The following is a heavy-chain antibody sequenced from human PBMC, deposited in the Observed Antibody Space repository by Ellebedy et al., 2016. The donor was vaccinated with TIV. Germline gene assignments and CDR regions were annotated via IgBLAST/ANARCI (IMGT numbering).Heavy chain of an antibody. CDR2: INPNSGGT. D-gene: IGHD2-2*02. CDR3: ARAGYCSSTSCYKQFRFDY. CDR1: GYTFASYY. V-gene: IGHV1-2*02. Sequence: ASVKVSXKASGYTFASYYMHWVRQAPGQGFEWMGWINPNSGGTNYAQKFQGRVTMTRDTSISTAYMELSRLRSDDTAVYYCARAGYCSSTSCYKQFRFDYWGQGTLVTVSS. J-gene: IGHJ4*02.